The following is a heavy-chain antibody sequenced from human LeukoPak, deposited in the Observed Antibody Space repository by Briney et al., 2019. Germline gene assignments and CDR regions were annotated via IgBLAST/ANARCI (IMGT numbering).Heavy chain of an antibody. CDR1: GFTFSNYW. V-gene: IGHV3-7*01. D-gene: IGHD1/OR15-1a*01. J-gene: IGHJ4*01. CDR3: ARELWNRHFDY. Sequence: PGGSLRLSCAASGFTFSNYWMTWVRQAPGKGLEWVANIKQDGSEKYYVDSVKGRFTISRDNAKNSLYLQMNSLRAEDTAVYYCARELWNRHFDYWGQGSLVTVSS. CDR2: IKQDGSEK.